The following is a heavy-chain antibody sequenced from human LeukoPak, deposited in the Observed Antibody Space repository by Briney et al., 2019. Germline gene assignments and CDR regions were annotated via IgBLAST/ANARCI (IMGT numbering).Heavy chain of an antibody. D-gene: IGHD3-22*01. CDR2: VYYNGDI. CDR3: ATTWYCDTRGYLFDD. Sequence: PSETLSLTCSVSGVPISTYYWSWIRQSPGKRLEWIAYVYYNGDIMYNPSLKSRVTISLDTSKNQFSLNMASVTAADTAVYFCATTWYCDTRGYLFDDWGHGTLVTVSS. CDR1: GVPISTYY. V-gene: IGHV4-59*01. J-gene: IGHJ4*01.